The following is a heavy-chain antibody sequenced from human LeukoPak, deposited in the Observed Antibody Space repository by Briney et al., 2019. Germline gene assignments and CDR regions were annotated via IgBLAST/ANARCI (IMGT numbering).Heavy chain of an antibody. V-gene: IGHV3-21*01. Sequence: GGSLRLSCAASGFTFSSYSMNWVRQAPGKGLEWVSSISSSSSYIYYADSVKGRFTISRDNAKNSLYLQMNSLRAEDTAVYCCARDLRTMYYFDYWGQGTLVTVSS. D-gene: IGHD2-2*01. CDR1: GFTFSSYS. J-gene: IGHJ4*02. CDR2: ISSSSSYI. CDR3: ARDLRTMYYFDY.